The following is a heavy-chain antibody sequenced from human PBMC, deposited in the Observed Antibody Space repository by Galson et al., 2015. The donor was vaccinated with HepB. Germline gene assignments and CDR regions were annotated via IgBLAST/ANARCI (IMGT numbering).Heavy chain of an antibody. CDR2: IKSKTDGGTT. CDR3: TTAVAASITMVRGDTYYYYGMDV. D-gene: IGHD3-10*01. CDR1: GFTFSNAW. J-gene: IGHJ6*02. Sequence: SLRLSCAASGFTFSNAWMNWVRQAPGKGLEWVGRIKSKTDGGTTDYAAPVKGRFTISRDDSKNTLYLQMNSLKTEDTAVYYCTTAVAASITMVRGDTYYYYGMDVWGQGTTVTVSS. V-gene: IGHV3-15*07.